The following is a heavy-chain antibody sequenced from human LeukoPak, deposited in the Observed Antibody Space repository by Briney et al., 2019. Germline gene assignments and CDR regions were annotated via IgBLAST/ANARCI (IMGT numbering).Heavy chain of an antibody. CDR2: ISAYNGNT. J-gene: IGHJ4*02. CDR3: AREGLVAVSGLDY. Sequence: ASVTVSCMAPGYTFTNYGICWVRQAPGQGLEWVGWISAYNGNTNYAQNLQDRVTMTTDTSTSAAYMELRSLISDDTAVYYCAREGLVAVSGLDYWGKGTLVTVSS. V-gene: IGHV1-18*01. CDR1: GYTFTNYG. D-gene: IGHD6-13*01.